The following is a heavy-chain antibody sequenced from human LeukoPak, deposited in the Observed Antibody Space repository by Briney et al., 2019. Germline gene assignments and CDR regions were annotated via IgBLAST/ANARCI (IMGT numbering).Heavy chain of an antibody. V-gene: IGHV1-8*01. CDR1: GYTFTSYD. CDR2: MNPNSGST. J-gene: IGHJ2*01. D-gene: IGHD3-9*01. Sequence: ASVKVSCKASGYTFTSYDINWVRQATGQGLEWMGWMNPNSGSTGYAQKFQGRVTMSRNTSISTAYMELSSLRSEDTAVYYCARGPSNYDILTGYSSTCWYFDLWGRGTLVTVSS. CDR3: ARGPSNYDILTGYSSTCWYFDL.